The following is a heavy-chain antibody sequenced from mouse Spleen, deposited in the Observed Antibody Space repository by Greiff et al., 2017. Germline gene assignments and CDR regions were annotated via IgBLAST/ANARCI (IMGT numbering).Heavy chain of an antibody. CDR2: INPNYGTT. J-gene: IGHJ4*01. Sequence: EVKLQQSGPELGKPGAWVEISCKASGYSFTDYNMNWVKQSNGKSLEWIGEINPNYGTTSYNQKVKGKATLTVDQSSSTAYMKLYSLTSEDTAVTYCARYPTTVDATGYPYYAMDDWGQGTSVTVSS. CDR1: GYSFTDYN. D-gene: IGHD1-1*01. V-gene: IGHV1-39*01. CDR3: ARYPTTVDATGYPYYAMDD.